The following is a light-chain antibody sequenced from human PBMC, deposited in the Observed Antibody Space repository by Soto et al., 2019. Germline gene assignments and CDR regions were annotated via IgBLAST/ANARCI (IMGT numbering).Light chain of an antibody. CDR1: SSDVGAYNF. CDR3: SSQTGSATVL. Sequence: QSVLTQPASVPGSPGQSITISCPGTSSDVGAYNFVSWYQQFPGKAPKLMIYEVSNRPSGVSDRFSGSKSGNTASLIISGLQADDEADYYCSSQTGSATVLFGGGTKVTVL. V-gene: IGLV2-14*01. J-gene: IGLJ2*01. CDR2: EVS.